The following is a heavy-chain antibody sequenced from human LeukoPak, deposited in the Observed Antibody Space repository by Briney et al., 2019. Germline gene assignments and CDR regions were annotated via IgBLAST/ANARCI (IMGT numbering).Heavy chain of an antibody. CDR2: IYYSGST. CDR1: GGSISSYY. Sequence: PSETLSLTCTVSGGSISSYYWSWIRQPPGKGLEWIGYIYYSGSTNYNPSLKSRVTISVDTSKNQFSLKLSSVTAADTAVYYWARGIFGVVSYYYYHYMDVWGKGTTVTVSS. D-gene: IGHD3-3*01. J-gene: IGHJ6*03. V-gene: IGHV4-59*01. CDR3: ARGIFGVVSYYYYHYMDV.